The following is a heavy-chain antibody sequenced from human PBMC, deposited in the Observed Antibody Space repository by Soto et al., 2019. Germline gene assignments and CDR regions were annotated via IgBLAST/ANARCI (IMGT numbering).Heavy chain of an antibody. D-gene: IGHD3-9*01. J-gene: IGHJ4*02. CDR2: ISDDGSNK. V-gene: IGHV3-30-3*01. CDR1: GLTFSSYA. CDR3: ARDLRALRYFDWLPPPTDY. Sequence: QVQLVESGGGVVQPGRSLRLSCAASGLTFSSYAMHWVRQAPGKGLEWVAVISDDGSNKYYDDSVKGRFTISINNSKNTLYLQMNSLRAEDTAVYYCARDLRALRYFDWLPPPTDYWGQGTLVTVSS.